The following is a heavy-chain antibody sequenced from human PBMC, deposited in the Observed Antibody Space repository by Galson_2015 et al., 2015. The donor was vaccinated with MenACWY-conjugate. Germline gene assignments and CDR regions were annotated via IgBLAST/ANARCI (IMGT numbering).Heavy chain of an antibody. CDR2: ISWDSGSI. CDR1: GFTFDDKD. D-gene: IGHD6-19*01. J-gene: IGHJ4*02. V-gene: IGHV3-9*01. CDR3: AKSAEYSSGWYAIEY. Sequence: SLRLSCAGSGFTFDDKDMHWVRQAPGKGLEWVSGISWDSGSIDYADSVKGRFTISRDNAKNSLYLQISSLGAEDTALYYCAKSAEYSSGWYAIEYWGRGALVTVSS.